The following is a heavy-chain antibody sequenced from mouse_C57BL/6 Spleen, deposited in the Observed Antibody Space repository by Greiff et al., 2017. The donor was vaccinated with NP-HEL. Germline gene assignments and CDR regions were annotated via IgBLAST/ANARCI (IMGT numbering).Heavy chain of an antibody. D-gene: IGHD1-1*01. V-gene: IGHV5-17*01. CDR1: GFTFSDYG. Sequence: EVKLVESGGGLVKPGGSLKLSCAASGFTFSDYGMHWVRQAPEKGLKWVAYISSGSSTIYYADTVKGRFTISRDNAKNTLFLQMTSLRSEDTAMYYCARATDYYGSSLPFAYWGQGTLVTVSA. CDR3: ARATDYYGSSLPFAY. J-gene: IGHJ3*01. CDR2: ISSGSSTI.